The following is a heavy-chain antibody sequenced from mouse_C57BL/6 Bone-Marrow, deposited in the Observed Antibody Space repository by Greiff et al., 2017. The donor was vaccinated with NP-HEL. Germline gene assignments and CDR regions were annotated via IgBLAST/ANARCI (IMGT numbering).Heavy chain of an antibody. D-gene: IGHD2-5*01. Sequence: EVKLVESGGGLVQSGRSLRLSCATSGFTFSDFYMEWVRQAPGKGLEWIAASRNKANDYTTEYSASVKGRFIVSRDTSQSILYLQMNALRAEDTAIYYCARDGSNYGWFAYWGQGTLVTVSA. CDR3: ARDGSNYGWFAY. CDR1: GFTFSDFY. V-gene: IGHV7-1*01. J-gene: IGHJ3*01. CDR2: SRNKANDYTT.